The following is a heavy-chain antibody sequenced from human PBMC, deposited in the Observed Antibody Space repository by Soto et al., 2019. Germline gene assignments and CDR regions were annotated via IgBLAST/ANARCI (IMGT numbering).Heavy chain of an antibody. V-gene: IGHV1-69*01. D-gene: IGHD2-2*01. CDR2: IIPMFNIT. CDR1: GGTFISYV. CDR3: ARWPTVSRPTYGMDV. J-gene: IGHJ6*02. Sequence: QVLLVQSGAEVKNPVSSVNVSCKASGGTFISYVYNWVRQAPGQGLEWMGGIIPMFNITNYAQKFQGRITITADESTTTVYMELRSLRSEDTAVYYCARWPTVSRPTYGMDVWGQGTTVTVSS.